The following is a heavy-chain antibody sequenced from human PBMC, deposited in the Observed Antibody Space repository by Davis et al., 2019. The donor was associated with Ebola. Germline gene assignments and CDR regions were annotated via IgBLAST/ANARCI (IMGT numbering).Heavy chain of an antibody. CDR3: ARVTIFGGLIGVFDY. CDR1: NDSLNIYY. V-gene: IGHV4-59*01. Sequence: PSETLSLTCTVSNDSLNIYYWAWIRQPPGKGLEWIGYIYNSGSTNYNPSLESRLTISIDTSKNQFSLRLSSVTAADTAVYYCARVTIFGGLIGVFDYWGQGTQVTVSS. J-gene: IGHJ4*02. D-gene: IGHD3-16*02. CDR2: IYNSGST.